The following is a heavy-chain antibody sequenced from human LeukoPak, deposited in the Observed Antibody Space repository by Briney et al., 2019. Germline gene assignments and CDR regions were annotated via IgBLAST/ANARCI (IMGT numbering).Heavy chain of an antibody. J-gene: IGHJ6*03. CDR2: INHSGST. CDR1: GGSFSGYY. D-gene: IGHD3-9*01. Sequence: PAETLSLTCAVYGGSFSGYYWSGIRQPPGKGLEWIGEINHSGSTNYNPSLKSRVTISVDTSKNQFSLKLSSVTAADTAVYYCARRYYDILNGLLGYYYMDVWGKGTTVTISS. CDR3: ARRYYDILNGLLGYYYMDV. V-gene: IGHV4-34*01.